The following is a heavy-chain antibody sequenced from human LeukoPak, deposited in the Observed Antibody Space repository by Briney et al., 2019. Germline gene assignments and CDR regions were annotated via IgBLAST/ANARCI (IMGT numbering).Heavy chain of an antibody. J-gene: IGHJ3*02. CDR1: GFTFDDYA. CDR3: AKDTHYCDSSGSAAFDI. Sequence: PGRSLRLSCAASGFTFDDYAMHWVRQAPGEGLEWVSGISWNSGSIGYADSVKRRFTISRDNAKNSLYRQMNSLRAEDTALYYCAKDTHYCDSSGSAAFDIWGQGTMVTVSS. D-gene: IGHD3-22*01. V-gene: IGHV3-9*01. CDR2: ISWNSGSI.